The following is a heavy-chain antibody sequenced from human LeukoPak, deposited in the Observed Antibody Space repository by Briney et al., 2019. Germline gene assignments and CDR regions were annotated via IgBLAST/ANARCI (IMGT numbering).Heavy chain of an antibody. V-gene: IGHV1-3*01. CDR2: INAGNGNT. Sequence: ASVKVSCKASGYTSTSYAMHWVRQAPGQRLEWMGWINAGNGNTKYSQKFQGRVTITRDTSASTAYMELSSLRSEDTAVYYCARGASVGYCSGGSCPSAWYFDLWGRGTLVTVSS. CDR3: ARGASVGYCSGGSCPSAWYFDL. J-gene: IGHJ2*01. D-gene: IGHD2-15*01. CDR1: GYTSTSYA.